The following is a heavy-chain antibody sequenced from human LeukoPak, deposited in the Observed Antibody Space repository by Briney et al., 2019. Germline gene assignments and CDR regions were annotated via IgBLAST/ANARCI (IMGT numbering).Heavy chain of an antibody. CDR2: IKHDGTDK. D-gene: IGHD3-10*01. J-gene: IGHJ4*02. V-gene: IGHV3-7*01. CDR1: GFTFSNYW. Sequence: QSGGSLRLSCAASGFTFSNYWMSWVRQAPGKGLEWVANIKHDGTDKYYVDSVKGRFTISRDNAKNSLFLQMNSLRAEDTAVYYCAKEARGSGSYYKDFDYWGQGTLVTVSS. CDR3: AKEARGSGSYYKDFDY.